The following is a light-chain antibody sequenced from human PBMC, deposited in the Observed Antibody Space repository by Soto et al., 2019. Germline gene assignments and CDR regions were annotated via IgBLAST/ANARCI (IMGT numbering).Light chain of an antibody. CDR1: QSVSSN. CDR3: QQYRT. Sequence: EIVMTQSPATLFVSPGERATLSCRASQSVSSNLAWYQQNPGQAPRLLIYGASTRATGIPARFSGSGSGTEFTLTISSLQSEDFAVYYCQQYRTFGQGTKVEI. CDR2: GAS. V-gene: IGKV3-15*01. J-gene: IGKJ1*01.